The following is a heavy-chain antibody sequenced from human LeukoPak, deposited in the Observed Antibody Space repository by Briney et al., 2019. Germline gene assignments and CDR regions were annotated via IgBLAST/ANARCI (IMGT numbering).Heavy chain of an antibody. CDR3: AGSNQADDY. Sequence: PGRSLRLSCAASGFTFSSYWMHWVRQVPGMGLVWVARINPGGSSITYADSVKGRFTISRDNAKNTLYLQMDSLRAEDTGVYYCAGSNQADDYWGQGTLVTVSS. D-gene: IGHD1-14*01. CDR2: INPGGSSI. CDR1: GFTFSSYW. V-gene: IGHV3-74*01. J-gene: IGHJ4*02.